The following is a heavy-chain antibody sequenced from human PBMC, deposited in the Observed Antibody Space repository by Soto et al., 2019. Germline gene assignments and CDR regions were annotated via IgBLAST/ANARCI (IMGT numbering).Heavy chain of an antibody. CDR3: AIDFGVVTRFDY. V-gene: IGHV1-69*13. CDR1: ADTFTSYY. J-gene: IGHJ4*02. Sequence: GASVKVSCKAPADTFTSYYIHWVRQAPGHGLEWMGGIIPIFGTANYAQKFQGRVTITADESTSTAYMELSSLRSEDTAVYYCAIDFGVVTRFDYWGQGTLVTVSS. CDR2: IIPIFGTA. D-gene: IGHD3-3*01.